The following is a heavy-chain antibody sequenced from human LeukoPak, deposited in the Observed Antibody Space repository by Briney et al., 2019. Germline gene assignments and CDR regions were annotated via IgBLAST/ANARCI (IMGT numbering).Heavy chain of an antibody. CDR2: ISGGGDAT. CDR3: ARLSGTFGTTSRIFDY. V-gene: IGHV3-23*01. J-gene: IGHJ4*02. D-gene: IGHD1-1*01. CDR1: GFSFVTYA. Sequence: GGSLRPSCAASGFSFVTYAMIWVRRTPGKGLEWVSAISGGGDATYYTDFVKGRFTISRDNSQSTVYLRLNRLRAEDTTVYYCARLSGTFGTTSRIFDYWGQGVLVTVSS.